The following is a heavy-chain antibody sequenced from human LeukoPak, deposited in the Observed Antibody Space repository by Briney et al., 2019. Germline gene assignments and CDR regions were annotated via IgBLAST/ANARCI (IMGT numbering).Heavy chain of an antibody. V-gene: IGHV1-2*02. J-gene: IGHJ3*02. D-gene: IGHD5-12*01. CDR1: GYTFTGYY. CDR2: INPNSGGT. Sequence: ASVKVSCKASGYTFTGYYMHWVRQAPGQGLEWMGWINPNSGGTNYAQKFQGRVTMTRDTSISTAYMELSRLRSDDTAVYYCARGQVATIRGDDAFDIWGQGTMDTVSS. CDR3: ARGQVATIRGDDAFDI.